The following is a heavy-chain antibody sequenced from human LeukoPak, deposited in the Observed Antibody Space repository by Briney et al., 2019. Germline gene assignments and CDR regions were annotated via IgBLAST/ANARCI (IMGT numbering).Heavy chain of an antibody. D-gene: IGHD6-19*01. CDR3: ARAGVSSSGWFRGGFDY. CDR1: GGPISSNSYY. V-gene: IGHV4-39*01. CDR2: IYYSGST. J-gene: IGHJ4*02. Sequence: PSETLSLTCTVSGGPISSNSYYWGWIRQPPGKGLKWIGSIYYSGSTYYNPSLKSRVTISVDTSKNQFSLKLSSVTAADTAVYYCARAGVSSSGWFRGGFDYWGQGTLVTVSS.